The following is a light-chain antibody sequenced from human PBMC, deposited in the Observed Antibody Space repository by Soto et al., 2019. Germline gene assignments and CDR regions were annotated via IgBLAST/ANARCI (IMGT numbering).Light chain of an antibody. Sequence: EIVMTQSPSTLSVSPGERATLSCRASQSVGSNLAWYQQKPGQPPRLLIYGASTRATGLPDRFSGSGSGTEFTLTISSLQSEDVAVYFCQQYHGWPSLTFGGGTKVDIK. CDR1: QSVGSN. CDR2: GAS. J-gene: IGKJ4*01. V-gene: IGKV3-15*01. CDR3: QQYHGWPSLT.